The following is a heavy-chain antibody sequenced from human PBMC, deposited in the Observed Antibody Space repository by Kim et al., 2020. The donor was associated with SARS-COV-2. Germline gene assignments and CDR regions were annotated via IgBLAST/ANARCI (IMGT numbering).Heavy chain of an antibody. CDR3: AKPRVAPLYDFDY. D-gene: IGHD2-2*02. CDR2: ISGRGGST. V-gene: IGHV3-23*01. J-gene: IGHJ4*02. Sequence: GGYMRLSCAASGFTFSSYAMSWDRQAPGKGLEWVSAISGRGGSTYYADSVKGRFTISRDNSKNTLYLQMNSLRAEDTAVYYCAKPRVAPLYDFDYWGQGTPVTASS. CDR1: GFTFSSYA.